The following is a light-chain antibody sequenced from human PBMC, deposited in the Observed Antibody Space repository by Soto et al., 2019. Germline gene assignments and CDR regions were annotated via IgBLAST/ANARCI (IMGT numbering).Light chain of an antibody. Sequence: DIQMTQSPSTLPAYVGDTVTITCRASQSVSTSLAWYQVKPGKAPKLLIYAASTLESGVPSRFSATVSGTEFSLTITSLQPEDFATYYCQQLFDSPITFGQGTRLEIK. J-gene: IGKJ5*01. V-gene: IGKV1-9*01. CDR3: QQLFDSPIT. CDR2: AAS. CDR1: QSVSTS.